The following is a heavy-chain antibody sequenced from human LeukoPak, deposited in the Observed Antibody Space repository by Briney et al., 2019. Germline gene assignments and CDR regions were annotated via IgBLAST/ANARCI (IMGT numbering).Heavy chain of an antibody. CDR3: ARVSRAGQPAVAGTGVLVDY. D-gene: IGHD6-19*01. V-gene: IGHV3-21*01. CDR2: ISSSSSYI. J-gene: IGHJ4*02. CDR1: GFTFSSYS. Sequence: PGGSLRLSCAASGFTFSSYSMNWVRQAPGKGLEWVSSISSSSSYIYYADSVKGRFTISRDNAKNSLYLQMNSLRAEDTAVYYCARVSRAGQPAVAGTGVLVDYWGQGTLVTVSS.